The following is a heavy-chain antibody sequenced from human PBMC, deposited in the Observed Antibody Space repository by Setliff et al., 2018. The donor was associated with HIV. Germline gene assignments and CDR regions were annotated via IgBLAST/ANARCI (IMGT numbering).Heavy chain of an antibody. Sequence: NPSETLSLTCTVSGGSISSSSYYWGWVRQPPGKGLEWIGSMYYSGSTYYTPSLKSRITISLDTPKNQFSLRMRSVTAADTAVYYCARVFVDTAVLRVLEYYFDSWGRGTLVTVSS. CDR3: ARVFVDTAVLRVLEYYFDS. V-gene: IGHV4-39*07. D-gene: IGHD5-18*01. CDR1: GGSISSSSYY. J-gene: IGHJ4*02. CDR2: MYYSGST.